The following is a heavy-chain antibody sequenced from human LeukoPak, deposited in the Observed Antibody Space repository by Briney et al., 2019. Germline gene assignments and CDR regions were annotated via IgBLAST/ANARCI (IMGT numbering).Heavy chain of an antibody. Sequence: SETLSLTCAVSGGSISSSNWWSWVHQPPGKGLEWIGETYHSGSTNYNPSLKSRVTISVDTSKNQFSLKLSSVTAADTAVYYCARHRRDYGGNRGVDPWGQGTLVTVSS. CDR3: ARHRRDYGGNRGVDP. J-gene: IGHJ5*02. D-gene: IGHD4-23*01. CDR1: GGSISSSNW. CDR2: TYHSGST. V-gene: IGHV4-4*02.